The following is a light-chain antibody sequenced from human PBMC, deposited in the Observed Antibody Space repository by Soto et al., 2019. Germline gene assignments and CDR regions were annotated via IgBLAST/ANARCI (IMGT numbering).Light chain of an antibody. CDR1: SSNIGAGYD. V-gene: IGLV1-40*01. Sequence: QAVLTQPPSVSGAPGQRVTISCTGSSSNIGAGYDVHWYQQLPGTAPKLLIYGNSNRPSGVPDRFSGSKSGTSASLAITGLQAEDEADYYCQSYDSNRSGSVFGGGTKLTVL. CDR3: QSYDSNRSGSV. J-gene: IGLJ2*01. CDR2: GNS.